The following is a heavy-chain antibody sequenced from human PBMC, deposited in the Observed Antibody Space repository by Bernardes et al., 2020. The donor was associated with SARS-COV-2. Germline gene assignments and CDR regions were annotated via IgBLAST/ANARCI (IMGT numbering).Heavy chain of an antibody. Sequence: VGSLRLSCAASGFTFSSHWMHWVRQAPGKGLLWVSRINTDGRTTHYADSVKGRFTISRDNAKNTLYLQMNSLRDEDTAVYYCARGTVAVKNGMDVWGQGATVTVSS. CDR2: INTDGRTT. J-gene: IGHJ6*02. CDR3: ARGTVAVKNGMDV. D-gene: IGHD1-26*01. V-gene: IGHV3-74*01. CDR1: GFTFSSHW.